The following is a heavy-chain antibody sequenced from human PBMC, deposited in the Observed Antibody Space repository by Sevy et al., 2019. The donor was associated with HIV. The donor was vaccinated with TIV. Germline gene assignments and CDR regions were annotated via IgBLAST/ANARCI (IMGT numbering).Heavy chain of an antibody. V-gene: IGHV4-30-2*01. CDR3: ARDALATGWFDP. D-gene: IGHD3-10*01. CDR1: GGSIIRDNYS. J-gene: IGHJ5*02. CDR2: IYHSGST. Sequence: SETLSLTCAVSGGSIIRDNYSWSWMRQPLGKGLEWIGYIYHSGSTHYNLSLRSRVTISVDRSKNQFSLKLRSVTAADTAVYYGARDALATGWFDPWGQGTLVTVSS.